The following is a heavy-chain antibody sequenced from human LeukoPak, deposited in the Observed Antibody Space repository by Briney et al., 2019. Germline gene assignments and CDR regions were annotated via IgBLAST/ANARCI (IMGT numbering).Heavy chain of an antibody. CDR3: AKDGGSWQFDY. Sequence: GGSLRLSCAASGFTFSSYGLSWVRQAPGTGLEWVSAISGSGGSTYHADSVKGRFTISRDNSKNTLYLQMNSLRAEDTAVYYCAKDGGSWQFDYWGQGTLVTVSS. CDR2: ISGSGGST. J-gene: IGHJ4*02. V-gene: IGHV3-23*01. D-gene: IGHD6-13*01. CDR1: GFTFSSYG.